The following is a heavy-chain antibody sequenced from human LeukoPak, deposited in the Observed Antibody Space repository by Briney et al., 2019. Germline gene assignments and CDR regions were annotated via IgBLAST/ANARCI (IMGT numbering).Heavy chain of an antibody. CDR1: GGTFSSYA. CDR3: ARGPLGGLSPDY. Sequence: EASVKVSCKASGGTFSSYAISWVRQAPGQGLEWMGGIIPIFGTANYAQKFQGRVTITADKSTSTAYMELSSLRSEDTAVYYCARGPLGGLSPDYWGQGTLVTVSS. D-gene: IGHD3-16*02. V-gene: IGHV1-69*06. J-gene: IGHJ4*02. CDR2: IIPIFGTA.